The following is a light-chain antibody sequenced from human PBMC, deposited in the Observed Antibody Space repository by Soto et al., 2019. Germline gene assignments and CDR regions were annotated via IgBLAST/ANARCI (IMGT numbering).Light chain of an antibody. CDR3: SSYASSSTYV. CDR1: SSDVGSYNL. CDR2: EGT. V-gene: IGLV2-23*01. J-gene: IGLJ1*01. Sequence: QSVLTQPASVSGSPGQSITISCTGTSSDVGSYNLVSWYQQHPGKAPKLMIYEGTKRPSGVSDRFSGSRSGNTASLTISGLQAEDEADYYSSSYASSSTYVFGTGTKDTDL.